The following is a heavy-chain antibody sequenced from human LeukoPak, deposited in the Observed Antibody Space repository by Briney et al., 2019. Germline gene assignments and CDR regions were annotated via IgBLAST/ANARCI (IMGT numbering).Heavy chain of an antibody. D-gene: IGHD3-9*01. CDR1: GYTFTSYG. V-gene: IGHV5-51*01. J-gene: IGHJ4*02. CDR2: IYPGDSDA. Sequence: ASVKVSCKASGYTFTSYGISWVRQAPGQGLEWMGIIYPGDSDARYSPSFQGQVTISADKSISTAYLQWSSLKASDTAMYYCARRYYDILTGYSSYYFDYWGQGTLVTVSS. CDR3: ARRYYDILTGYSSYYFDY.